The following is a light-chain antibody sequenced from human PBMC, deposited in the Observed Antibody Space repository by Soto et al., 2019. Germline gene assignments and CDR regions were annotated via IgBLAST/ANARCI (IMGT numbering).Light chain of an antibody. CDR2: RAS. CDR3: QQYENWPPYS. Sequence: TQSPATLSVSPGEEVTLSCRASQSISRNLAWYQQKPGQAPGLLIHRASMRAAGVPARFSGSGSGTDFTLTISSLQSEDFAVYYCQQYENWPPYSFGQGTKLEIK. J-gene: IGKJ2*03. V-gene: IGKV3-15*01. CDR1: QSISRN.